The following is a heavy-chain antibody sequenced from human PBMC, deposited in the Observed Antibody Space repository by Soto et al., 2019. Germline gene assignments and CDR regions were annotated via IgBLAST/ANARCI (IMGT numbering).Heavy chain of an antibody. Sequence: QVHLVQSSAEVKKTGSSVKVSCKASGGTFTSIAFSWVRQAPGQGLEWMGGIIPVLGTPNYAQKFQARVTITADASTTTVHMELSSLRSDDTAVYYCASSAGLDHLLNYYGLNVWGQGTTVTV. CDR2: IIPVLGTP. CDR1: GGTFTSIA. V-gene: IGHV1-69*01. CDR3: ASSAGLDHLLNYYGLNV. D-gene: IGHD6-13*01. J-gene: IGHJ6*02.